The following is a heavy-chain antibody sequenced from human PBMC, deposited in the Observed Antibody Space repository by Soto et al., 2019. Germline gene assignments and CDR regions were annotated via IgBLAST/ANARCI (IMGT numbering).Heavy chain of an antibody. D-gene: IGHD2-8*02. Sequence: PSETLSLTCTVSGGSISSGGYYWSWIRQHPGKGLEWIGYIYYSGSTYYNPSLKNRVTISVDTSKNQFSLKLSSVTAADTAVYYCARDKITGLFDDWGQGTLVTVSS. J-gene: IGHJ4*02. CDR3: ARDKITGLFDD. CDR2: IYYSGST. V-gene: IGHV4-31*03. CDR1: GGSISSGGYY.